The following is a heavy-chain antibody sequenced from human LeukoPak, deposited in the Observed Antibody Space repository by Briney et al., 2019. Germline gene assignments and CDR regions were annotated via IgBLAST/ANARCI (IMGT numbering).Heavy chain of an antibody. V-gene: IGHV3-74*01. CDR3: ARRSSGSPPYYFGY. J-gene: IGHJ4*02. CDR2: IASDGSST. CDR1: GFTFSSYW. D-gene: IGHD1-26*01. Sequence: GGSLRLSCAASGFTFSSYWMNWVRQAPGKGLVWVSRIASDGSSTTYADSVKGRFSISRDNAKNTLYLQMNSLRVEDTAVYYCARRSSGSPPYYFGYWGQGTLVTVSS.